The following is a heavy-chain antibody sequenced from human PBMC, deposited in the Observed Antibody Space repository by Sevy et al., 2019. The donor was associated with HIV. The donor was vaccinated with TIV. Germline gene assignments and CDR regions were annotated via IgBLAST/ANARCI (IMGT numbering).Heavy chain of an antibody. Sequence: GGSLRLSCAASGFTFSSYWMSWIRQAPGKGLEWVANIKHDGSEKYYVDSVKGRFTISRDNAKNSLYLQMNSLRAEDTAVYYCASYDFWSGYSNFDYWGQRTLVTVSS. D-gene: IGHD3-3*01. J-gene: IGHJ4*02. CDR1: GFTFSSYW. CDR2: IKHDGSEK. CDR3: ASYDFWSGYSNFDY. V-gene: IGHV3-7*01.